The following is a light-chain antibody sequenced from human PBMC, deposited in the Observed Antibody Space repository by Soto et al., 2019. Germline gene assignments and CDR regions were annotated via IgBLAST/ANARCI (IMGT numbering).Light chain of an antibody. Sequence: QPVLTQSPSASASLGASVKLTCTLSSGHSSYAIAWHQQQPEKGPRYLMKLNSDGSHSKGDGIPDRFSGSSSGAERYLTISSLQSEDEADYYCQTWGTGIHYVFGTGTKVPS. CDR3: QTWGTGIHYV. CDR1: SGHSSYA. CDR2: LNSDGSH. V-gene: IGLV4-69*01. J-gene: IGLJ1*01.